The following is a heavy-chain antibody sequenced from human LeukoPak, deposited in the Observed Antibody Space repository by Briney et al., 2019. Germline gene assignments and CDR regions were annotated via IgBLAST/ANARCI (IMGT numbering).Heavy chain of an antibody. CDR2: ISSGSSYI. CDR1: GFTFSSYS. J-gene: IGHJ4*02. CDR3: ARGAFGYDTDTGFDY. D-gene: IGHD3-9*01. V-gene: IGHV3-21*01. Sequence: GGSLRLSCAASGFTFSSYSMNWVRQAPGKGLEWVSSISSGSSYIYYADSVKGRFTISRDNAKNSLYLQMNSLRAEDTAVYYCARGAFGYDTDTGFDYWGQGTLVTVSS.